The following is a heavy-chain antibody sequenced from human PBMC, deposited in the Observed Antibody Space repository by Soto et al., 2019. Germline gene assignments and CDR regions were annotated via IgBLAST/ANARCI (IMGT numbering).Heavy chain of an antibody. CDR1: GFTFSTYG. Sequence: QVQLVESGGGVVQPGRSLRLSCAASGFTFSTYGMHWVLQAPGKGLEWLAAISYDGSDKYYADSVKGRFTISRDNSKKTLYLQMNSLRPEDTAVYYCAKVGHGSGKGLDYWGQGTLVTVSS. D-gene: IGHD3-10*01. J-gene: IGHJ4*02. CDR2: ISYDGSDK. V-gene: IGHV3-30*18. CDR3: AKVGHGSGKGLDY.